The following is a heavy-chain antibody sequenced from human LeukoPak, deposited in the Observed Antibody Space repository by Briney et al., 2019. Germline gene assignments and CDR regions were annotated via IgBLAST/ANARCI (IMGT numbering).Heavy chain of an antibody. CDR1: GYTFTGYY. Sequence: GASVKVSCKASGYTFTGYYMHWVRQAPGQGLEWMGRINPNSGGTNYAQKFQGRVTMTRDTSISTAYMELSRLRSDDTAVYYCARSTMVRGVIMGYWGQGTLVTVSS. V-gene: IGHV1-2*06. D-gene: IGHD3-10*01. J-gene: IGHJ4*02. CDR3: ARSTMVRGVIMGY. CDR2: INPNSGGT.